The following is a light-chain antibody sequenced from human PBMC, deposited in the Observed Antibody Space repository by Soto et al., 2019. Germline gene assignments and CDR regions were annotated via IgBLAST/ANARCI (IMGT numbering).Light chain of an antibody. CDR2: DIF. J-gene: IGKJ1*01. V-gene: IGKV3D-15*01. CDR3: QQYKSYSRM. CDR1: QSVGSD. Sequence: EIVLTHSPGTLSVSPGDRVTLSCRASQSVGSDLAWYQQKPGQAPRLVIYDIFTRATGVPTRISGSGSGTEFTLTISSLQPEDFATYYCQQYKSYSRMFGQGTKVDIK.